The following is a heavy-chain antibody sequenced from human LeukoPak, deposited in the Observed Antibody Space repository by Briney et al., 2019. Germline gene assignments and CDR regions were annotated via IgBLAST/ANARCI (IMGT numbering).Heavy chain of an antibody. Sequence: GGSLRLSCAASGFTFNTYVMSWVRQAPGKGLEWVAKIKYDGSEKYYVDSVKGRFTISRDNAKNSLYLQMNTLRADDTAVYYCANSISLTQWGRGTLVTVSS. CDR2: IKYDGSEK. V-gene: IGHV3-7*03. J-gene: IGHJ4*02. CDR1: GFTFNTYV. D-gene: IGHD3-9*01. CDR3: ANSISLTQ.